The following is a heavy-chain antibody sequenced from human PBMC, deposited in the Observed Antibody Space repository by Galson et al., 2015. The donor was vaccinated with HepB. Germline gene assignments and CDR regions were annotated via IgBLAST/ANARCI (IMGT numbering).Heavy chain of an antibody. J-gene: IGHJ6*02. V-gene: IGHV4-59*08. CDR3: ARLAGDQPNYYYGMDV. CDR2: IYYSGST. CDR1: GGSISSYY. D-gene: IGHD7-27*01. Sequence: LSLTCTVSGGSISSYYWSWIRQPPGKGLERIGYIYYSGSTNYNPSLKSRVTISVDTSKNQFSLKLSSVTAADTAVYYCARLAGDQPNYYYGMDVWGQGTTVTVSS.